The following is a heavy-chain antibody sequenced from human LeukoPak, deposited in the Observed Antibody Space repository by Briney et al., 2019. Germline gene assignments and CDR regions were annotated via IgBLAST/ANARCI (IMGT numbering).Heavy chain of an antibody. CDR2: IYYSGYT. J-gene: IGHJ4*02. V-gene: IGHV4-39*01. D-gene: IGHD3-10*01. CDR3: ASGTSWYYFDY. Sequence: SETLSLTCTVSGGSISSSSHYWGWIRQPPGKGLEWIGSIYYSGYTYYNPSPKSRVTIFVDTSKNQFSLRLTSVTAADTAVHYCASGTSWYYFDYWGQGTLVTVSS. CDR1: GGSISSSSHY.